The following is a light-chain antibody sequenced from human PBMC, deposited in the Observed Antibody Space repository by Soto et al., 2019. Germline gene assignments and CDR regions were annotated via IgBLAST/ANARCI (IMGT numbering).Light chain of an antibody. CDR2: DVS. CDR1: QGISSA. Sequence: IQMTQSPSTLSASVGDRVTIFCRASQGISSALAWYQQKPGKTPQLLIYDVSNLESGVPSRFSGSGSGTEFSLAISSLQPDDFATYYCQQYNSQSSFGQGTKLDIK. V-gene: IGKV1-13*02. J-gene: IGKJ2*03. CDR3: QQYNSQSS.